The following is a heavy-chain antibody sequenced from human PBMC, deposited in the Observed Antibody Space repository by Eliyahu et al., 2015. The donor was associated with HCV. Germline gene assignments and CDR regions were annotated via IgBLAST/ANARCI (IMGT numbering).Heavy chain of an antibody. CDR3: ARGDYYDSSGNYIDAFDI. J-gene: IGHJ3*02. V-gene: IGHV3-7*03. CDR2: IKEDGSAK. D-gene: IGHD3-22*01. CDR1: GFTFSSYW. Sequence: EVQLVEPGGGLVQPGGSLRLSCAAXGFTFSSYWMSWVRQAPGKGLEWVGNIKEDGSAKFYVDSVKGRFTISRDNAKNSLYLQMNSLRAEDTAVYYCARGDYYDSSGNYIDAFDIWGQGTMVTVSS.